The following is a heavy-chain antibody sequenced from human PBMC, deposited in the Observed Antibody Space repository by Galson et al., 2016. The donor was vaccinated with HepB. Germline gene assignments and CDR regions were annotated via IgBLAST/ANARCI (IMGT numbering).Heavy chain of an antibody. J-gene: IGHJ6*02. CDR1: GFIFTSYA. CDR2: ISYDDNNY. D-gene: IGHD1-7*01. Sequence: SLRLSCAASGFIFTSYAMHWVRQAPGKGLKWVAVISYDDNNYYYADSVKGRFTISRDNSKNTLYLQMNSLRAEDTAVYYCANNWNYVIRGSDYYTMDIWGQGTTVTVSS. CDR3: ANNWNYVIRGSDYYTMDI. V-gene: IGHV3-30*18.